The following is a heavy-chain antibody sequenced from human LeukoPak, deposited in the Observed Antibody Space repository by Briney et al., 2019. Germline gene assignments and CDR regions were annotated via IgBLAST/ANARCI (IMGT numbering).Heavy chain of an antibody. CDR3: ARLTALAGHRGAFDI. CDR1: GFTFSAYW. D-gene: IGHD6-19*01. Sequence: PGGSLRLSCAASGFTFSAYWMSWVRQAPGKGLEWVANLKQDGSEKYYVDSVRGRFTISRDNAKNSLYLQMNSLRGEDTAVYYCARLTALAGHRGAFDIWGPGTLVTVSS. J-gene: IGHJ3*02. CDR2: LKQDGSEK. V-gene: IGHV3-7*01.